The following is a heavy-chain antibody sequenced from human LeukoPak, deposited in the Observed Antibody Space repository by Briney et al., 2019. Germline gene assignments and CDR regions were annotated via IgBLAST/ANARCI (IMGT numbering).Heavy chain of an antibody. V-gene: IGHV1-46*01. CDR3: ARDNSVRDTAWWFDP. Sequence: GASVKVSCKAFGYTFTNYYMHWVRQAPGQGLEWMGLINPSGHWTSYAQKFQGRVILTRDVSTSTDYLELSSLRSEDTAVYYCARDNSVRDTAWWFDPWGQGTLVTVSS. CDR1: GYTFTNYY. J-gene: IGHJ5*02. D-gene: IGHD2-21*02. CDR2: INPSGHWT.